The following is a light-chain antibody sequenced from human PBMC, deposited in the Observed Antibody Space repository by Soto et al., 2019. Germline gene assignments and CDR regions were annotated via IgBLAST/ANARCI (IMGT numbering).Light chain of an antibody. V-gene: IGKV4-1*01. Sequence: DIVMTQSPDSLAVSLGARATINCKCSQTGLYSSNNKNYLAWYQQKPGQPPRLLIYWASTRESGVPDRFSGSGSGTDFALTISSLQAEDVAVYYCQQYYDTPWTFGQGTKVDIK. J-gene: IGKJ1*01. CDR3: QQYYDTPWT. CDR2: WAS. CDR1: QTGLYSSNNKNY.